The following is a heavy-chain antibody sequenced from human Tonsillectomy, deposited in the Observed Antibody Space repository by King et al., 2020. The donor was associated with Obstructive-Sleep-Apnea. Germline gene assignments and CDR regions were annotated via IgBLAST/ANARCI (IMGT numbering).Heavy chain of an antibody. D-gene: IGHD3-3*01. CDR3: AKEAQRAIFGGVIPPHGMDV. CDR2: ISGSGGST. CDR1: GFSFNIYA. Sequence: VQLVESGGGLEQPGGSLRLSCAASGFSFNIYAMTWVRQAPGKGLDGVSAISGSGGSTYSADSVKGRFTISRDNSKNTLYLQMNSLRAEDTAGYYCAKEAQRAIFGGVIPPHGMDVWGQGTTVTVSS. V-gene: IGHV3-23*04. J-gene: IGHJ6*02.